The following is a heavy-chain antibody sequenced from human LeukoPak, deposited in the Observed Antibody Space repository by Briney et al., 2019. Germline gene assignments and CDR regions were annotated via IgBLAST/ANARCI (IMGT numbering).Heavy chain of an antibody. J-gene: IGHJ6*02. D-gene: IGHD3-16*01. Sequence: PSETLSLTCTVSGASISGYYWSWIRQPPGKGLEWIGFVYYSGSTNYSPSLKSRATISIDTSKNQFSLRLSSVTAADTAVYYCARHGGVSGTYFPPHHYGMDVWGQGTTVTVSS. CDR3: ARHGGVSGTYFPPHHYGMDV. CDR1: GASISGYY. V-gene: IGHV4-59*08. CDR2: VYYSGST.